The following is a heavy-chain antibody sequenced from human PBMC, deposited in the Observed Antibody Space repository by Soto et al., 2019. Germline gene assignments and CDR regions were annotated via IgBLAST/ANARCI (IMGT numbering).Heavy chain of an antibody. J-gene: IGHJ5*02. CDR2: IYHSGRT. CDR3: ARAPDDNGGPPTP. D-gene: IGHD2-8*01. V-gene: IGHV4-30-2*01. Sequence: QMQLQESGPGLVKPSQTLSLTCAVSGGSISSGGYSWSWIRQPPGKGLEWMGYIYHSGRTYYNSSLQSRVPISVDRPNNQFSLRLSSVTAADPAVYYGARAPDDNGGPPTPWGRGTLVTVSS. CDR1: GGSISSGGYS.